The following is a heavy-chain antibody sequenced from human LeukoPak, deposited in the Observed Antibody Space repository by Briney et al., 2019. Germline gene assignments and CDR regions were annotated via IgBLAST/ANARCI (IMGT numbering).Heavy chain of an antibody. Sequence: GGSLRLSCAASGFTFSDYYMSWIRQAPGKGPEWLSYISSSGSTKYYADSVKGRFTISRDNAKNSLYLQMNSLRAEDTAVYYCARDPAYDFWSAFSAYWGQGTLVTVSS. CDR3: ARDPAYDFWSAFSAY. CDR1: GFTFSDYY. D-gene: IGHD3-3*01. V-gene: IGHV3-11*04. J-gene: IGHJ4*02. CDR2: ISSSGSTK.